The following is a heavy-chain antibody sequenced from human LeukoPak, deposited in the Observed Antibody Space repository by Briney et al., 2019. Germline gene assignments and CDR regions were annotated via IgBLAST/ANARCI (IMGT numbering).Heavy chain of an antibody. V-gene: IGHV4-31*03. D-gene: IGHD5-18*01. Sequence: PSETLSLTCTVSGGSISSGGYYWSWIRQHPGKGLEWIGYIYYSGSTYYNPSLKSRVTISVDTSKNQFSLKLSSVTAADTAVYYCARNGYTYGLDYWGQGTPVTVSS. CDR2: IYYSGST. CDR1: GGSISSGGYY. J-gene: IGHJ4*02. CDR3: ARNGYTYGLDY.